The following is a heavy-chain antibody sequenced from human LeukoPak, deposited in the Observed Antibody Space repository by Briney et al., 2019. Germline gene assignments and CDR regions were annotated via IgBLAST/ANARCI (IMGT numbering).Heavy chain of an antibody. CDR3: VRDLILVWTPGDDFDY. V-gene: IGHV3-74*01. D-gene: IGHD2-8*01. J-gene: IGHJ4*02. Sequence: QAGGPLRLSCAASGFPFSSHWMHWVRPAPGKVLEWASRLKEDGRIKTYAASVKGRFTLSSDNAKKTLYLQRNSLRAEDTAVYYCVRDLILVWTPGDDFDYWGQGTLVTVSS. CDR2: LKEDGRIK. CDR1: GFPFSSHW.